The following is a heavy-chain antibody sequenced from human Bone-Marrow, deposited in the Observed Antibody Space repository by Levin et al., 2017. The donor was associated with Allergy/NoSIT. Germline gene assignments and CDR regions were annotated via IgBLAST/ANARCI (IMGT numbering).Heavy chain of an antibody. J-gene: IGHJ3*02. CDR1: GFILSSYE. Sequence: PGASVKVSCAASGFILSSYEMDWVRQAPGKGLEWVSWISSGGTKVHYSDSVQGRFTISRDTAKNSLYLQMNSLTVEDTAVYYCASELDLKTYNAFVTWGQGTKVTVSS. V-gene: IGHV3-48*03. CDR3: ASELDLKTYNAFVT. D-gene: IGHD1-14*01. CDR2: ISSGGTKV.